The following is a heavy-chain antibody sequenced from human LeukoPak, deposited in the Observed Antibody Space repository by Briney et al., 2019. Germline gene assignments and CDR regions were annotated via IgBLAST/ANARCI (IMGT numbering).Heavy chain of an antibody. CDR2: IYYSGST. CDR1: GGSISSSSYY. D-gene: IGHD6-13*01. Sequence: ASETLSLTCTVSGGSISSSSYYWGWIRQPPGKGLEWIGSIYYSGSTYYNPPLKSRVTISVDTSKNQFSLKLSSVTAADTAVYYCARRNSSSWRTYFDYWGQGTLVTVSS. CDR3: ARRNSSSWRTYFDY. J-gene: IGHJ4*02. V-gene: IGHV4-39*01.